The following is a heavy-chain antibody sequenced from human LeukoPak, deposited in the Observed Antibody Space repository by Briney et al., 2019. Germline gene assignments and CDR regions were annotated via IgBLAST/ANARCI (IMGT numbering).Heavy chain of an antibody. V-gene: IGHV3-23*01. CDR3: AKRGVVIRVILVGFHKEAYYFDS. J-gene: IGHJ4*02. CDR1: GITLSNYG. CDR2: ISDTGGRT. Sequence: PGGSLRLSCAVSGITLSNYGMTWVRQAPGKGLGWVAGISDTGGRTNYADSVKGRFTISRDNPKNSLYLQMNSLRAEDMAVYFCAKRGVVIRVILVGFHKEAYYFDSWGQGALVTVSS. D-gene: IGHD3-22*01.